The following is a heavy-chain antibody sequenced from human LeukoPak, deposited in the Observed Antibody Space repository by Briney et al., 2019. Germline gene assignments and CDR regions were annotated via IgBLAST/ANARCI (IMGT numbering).Heavy chain of an antibody. V-gene: IGHV3-73*01. Sequence: GGSLRLSCAASGFTFSGSAMHWVRQASGKGLEWVGRIRSKANSCATAYAASVKGRFTISRDDSKNTAYLQMNSLKTEDTAVYYCTRHPDYGDYAGDYWGQGTLVTVSS. CDR3: TRHPDYGDYAGDY. CDR1: GFTFSGSA. J-gene: IGHJ4*02. CDR2: IRSKANSCAT. D-gene: IGHD4-17*01.